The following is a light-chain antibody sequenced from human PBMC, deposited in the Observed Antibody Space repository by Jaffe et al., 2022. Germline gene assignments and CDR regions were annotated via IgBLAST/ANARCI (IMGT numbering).Light chain of an antibody. J-gene: IGKJ3*01. Sequence: AIRMTQSPSSLSASTGDRVTITCRASQGISSYLAWYQQKPGKAPKLLIYAASTLQSGVPSRFSGSGSGTDFTLTISCLQSEDFATYYCQQYYSYPGVTFGPGTKVDIK. V-gene: IGKV1-8*01. CDR3: QQYYSYPGVT. CDR2: AAS. CDR1: QGISSY.